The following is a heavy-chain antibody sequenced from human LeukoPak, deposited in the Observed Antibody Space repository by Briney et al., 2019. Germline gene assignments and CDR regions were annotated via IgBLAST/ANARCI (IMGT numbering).Heavy chain of an antibody. CDR2: ISTYNGNT. Sequence: ASVTVSCKASGYTFTSYGISWVRQAPGQGLEWMGWISTYNGNTNYAQQLQGRVTMTTDTSTSTAYMELRSLRSDDTAVYYCARDLEYSSGWYFDYWGQGTLVTVSS. J-gene: IGHJ4*02. CDR1: GYTFTSYG. V-gene: IGHV1-18*04. D-gene: IGHD6-19*01. CDR3: ARDLEYSSGWYFDY.